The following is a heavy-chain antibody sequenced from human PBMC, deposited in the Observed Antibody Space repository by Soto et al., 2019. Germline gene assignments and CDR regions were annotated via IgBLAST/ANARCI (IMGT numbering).Heavy chain of an antibody. CDR2: IYYTGNT. CDR3: AREEATAGNDCFDY. CDR1: DGSLSGSY. J-gene: IGHJ4*02. V-gene: IGHV4-59*01. Sequence: PSETLSLTCAVSDGSLSGSYWSWIRQSPGKGLEWIGYIYYTGNTYYNPSLKSRVTISIDTSKNQFSLKLTSVTAADTAVYYCAREEATAGNDCFDYWGQGTLVTVSS. D-gene: IGHD6-13*01.